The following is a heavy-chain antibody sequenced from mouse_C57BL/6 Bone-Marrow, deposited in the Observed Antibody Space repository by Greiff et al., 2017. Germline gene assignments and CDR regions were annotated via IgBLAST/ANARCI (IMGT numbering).Heavy chain of an antibody. CDR3: ARGGGNFYFDY. CDR2: INPGSGGP. D-gene: IGHD2-1*01. CDR1: GYAFTNYL. J-gene: IGHJ2*01. Sequence: VQLQQSGAELVRPGTSVKVSCKASGYAFTNYLIEWVKQRPGQDLEWIGVINPGSGGPNYNEKFKGKATLTAAKSSSTAYMQLSSLTSEDSAVYFCARGGGNFYFDYWGQGTTLTVSS. V-gene: IGHV1-54*01.